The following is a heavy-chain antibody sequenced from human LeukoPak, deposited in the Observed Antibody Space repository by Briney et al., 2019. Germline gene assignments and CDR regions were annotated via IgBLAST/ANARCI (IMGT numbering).Heavy chain of an antibody. CDR2: ISSNGGST. CDR1: GFTFSSYA. V-gene: IGHV3-64*01. J-gene: IGHJ4*02. CDR3: AKDLGYCSSTSCYSPYDY. Sequence: GSLRLSCAASGFTFSSYAMHWVRQAPGKGLEYVSAISSNGGSTYYANSVKGRFTISRDNSKNTLYLQMNSLRAEDTAVYYCAKDLGYCSSTSCYSPYDYWGQGTLVTVSS. D-gene: IGHD2-2*02.